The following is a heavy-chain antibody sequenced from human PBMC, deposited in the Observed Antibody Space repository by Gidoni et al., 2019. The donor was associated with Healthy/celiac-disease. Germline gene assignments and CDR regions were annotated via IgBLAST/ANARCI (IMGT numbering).Heavy chain of an antibody. Sequence: EVQLVESGGGVVRPGGSLRLSCAASGFTVDDYGMSWVRQAPGKGLDWVSGINWNDGSTGYADSVKGRFTISRDNAKNSLYLQMNSLRAEDTALYHCARDRTEVGATIADYWGQGTLVTVSS. V-gene: IGHV3-20*01. CDR1: GFTVDDYG. CDR3: ARDRTEVGATIADY. J-gene: IGHJ4*02. CDR2: INWNDGST. D-gene: IGHD1-26*01.